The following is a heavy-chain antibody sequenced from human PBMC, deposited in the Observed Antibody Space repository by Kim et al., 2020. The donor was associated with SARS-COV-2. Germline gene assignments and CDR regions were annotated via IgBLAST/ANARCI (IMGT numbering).Heavy chain of an antibody. J-gene: IGHJ4*02. D-gene: IGHD3-3*01. CDR3: ARHSDFWPRQYDY. Sequence: YSPSFQGHVTISADKSISTAYLQWSSLKASDTAMYYCARHSDFWPRQYDYWGQGTLVTVSS. V-gene: IGHV5-10-1*01.